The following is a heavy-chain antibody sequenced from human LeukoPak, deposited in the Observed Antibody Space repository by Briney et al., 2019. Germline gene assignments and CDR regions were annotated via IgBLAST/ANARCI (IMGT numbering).Heavy chain of an antibody. CDR1: GCSITSYH. CDR3: ASGGTGDSNGWNYFDY. D-gene: IGHD6-19*01. J-gene: IGHJ4*02. Sequence: SETLSLTCTVSGCSITSYHWNWIRQPAGKGLEWIGRMYTSGSTNYNPSLKSRVTMSVDTSKKQVSLKLSAVIAADTAIYYCASGGTGDSNGWNYFDYWGQGTLVTVSS. V-gene: IGHV4-4*07. CDR2: MYTSGST.